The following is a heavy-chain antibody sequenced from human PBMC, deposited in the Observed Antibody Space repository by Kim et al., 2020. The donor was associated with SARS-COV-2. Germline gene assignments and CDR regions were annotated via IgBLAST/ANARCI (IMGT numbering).Heavy chain of an antibody. V-gene: IGHV1-3*01. J-gene: IGHJ6*02. D-gene: IGHD2-2*01. Sequence: FPGRITITRDTSASTAYMELSSLRSEDTAVYYCARDLVVLGYYYYYGMDVWGQGTTVTVSS. CDR3: ARDLVVLGYYYYYGMDV.